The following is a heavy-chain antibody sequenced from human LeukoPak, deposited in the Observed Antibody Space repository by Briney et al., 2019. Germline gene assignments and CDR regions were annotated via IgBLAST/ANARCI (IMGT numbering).Heavy chain of an antibody. CDR2: ISGSGGST. CDR1: GGSISSGGYS. J-gene: IGHJ4*02. D-gene: IGHD3-10*01. Sequence: PSETLSLTCAVSGGSISSGGYSWSWIRQPPGKGLEWVSAISGSGGSTYYADSVKGRFTISRDNSKNTLYLQMNSLRAEDTAVYYCAKPSEFGVFDYWGQGTLVTVSS. CDR3: AKPSEFGVFDY. V-gene: IGHV3-23*01.